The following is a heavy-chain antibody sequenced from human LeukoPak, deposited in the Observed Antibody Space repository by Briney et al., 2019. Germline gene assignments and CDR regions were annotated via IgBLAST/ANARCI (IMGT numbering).Heavy chain of an antibody. CDR3: ARGRRDSYYYDSSGYRDY. CDR2: INHSGST. V-gene: IGHV4-34*01. CDR1: GGSFSGYY. J-gene: IGHJ4*02. D-gene: IGHD3-22*01. Sequence: SETLSLTCAVYGGSFSGYYWSWNRQPPGKGLEWIGEINHSGSTNYNPSLKSRVTISVDTSKNQFSLKLSSVTAADTAVYYCARGRRDSYYYDSSGYRDYWGQGTLVTVSS.